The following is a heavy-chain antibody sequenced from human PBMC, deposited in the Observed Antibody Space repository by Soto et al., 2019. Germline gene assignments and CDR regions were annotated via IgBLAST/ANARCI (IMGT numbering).Heavy chain of an antibody. CDR2: SNPNSGGT. CDR1: GYTFTGCY. V-gene: IGHV1-2*02. CDR3: ARVSYYYDRSGHFHY. Sequence: QVQLVQSGAEVQKPGASVKVSCKASGYTFTGCYMHWVRQAPGQGLKLMGWSNPNSGGTNYAQKFQGRDTMNRDKSISTAYMELSRMRSDDTAVYYCARVSYYYDRSGHFHYWGQGTLVTLST. J-gene: IGHJ4*02. D-gene: IGHD3-22*01.